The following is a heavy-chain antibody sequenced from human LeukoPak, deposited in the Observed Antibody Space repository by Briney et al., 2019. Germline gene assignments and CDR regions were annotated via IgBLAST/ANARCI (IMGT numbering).Heavy chain of an antibody. J-gene: IGHJ4*02. Sequence: GGSLRLSCAASGFTVSSNYMSWVRQAPGKGLEWVSVIYAGGTTYYADSVKGRFTISRDNSKNTMYLQINSLSAEDTAIYYCARETLAGFDYWGQGTLVTVSS. CDR3: ARETLAGFDY. D-gene: IGHD6-19*01. V-gene: IGHV3-53*01. CDR1: GFTVSSNY. CDR2: IYAGGTT.